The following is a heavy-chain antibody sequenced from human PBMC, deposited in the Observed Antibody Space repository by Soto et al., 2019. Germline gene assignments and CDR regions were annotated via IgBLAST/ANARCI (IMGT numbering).Heavy chain of an antibody. Sequence: EVQLVESGGGLVQPGGSLRLSCAASGFTFTSYSMNWVRQAPVKGLEWAAYIGSSSRSISYADSLKGRFTISRDNAKNSLYLQMNSLRAEDTAVYYCARDWSHGFAYWGQGTLVTVSS. CDR2: IGSSSRSI. CDR3: ARDWSHGFAY. V-gene: IGHV3-48*01. CDR1: GFTFTSYS. J-gene: IGHJ4*02.